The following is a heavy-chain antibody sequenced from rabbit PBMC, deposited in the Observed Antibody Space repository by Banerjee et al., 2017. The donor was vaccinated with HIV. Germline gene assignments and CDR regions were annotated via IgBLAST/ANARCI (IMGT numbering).Heavy chain of an antibody. CDR3: ARDPYGGYNL. CDR2: IDTGKGST. CDR1: GFDFSGYY. Sequence: QLKETGGGLVQPGGSLTLSCKASGFDFSGYYMSWVRQAPGKGLEWIGIIDTGKGSTDYASWVNGRFTISSDNAQPAVDLQMTSLTAADTATYFCARDPYGGYNLWGPGTLVTVS. J-gene: IGHJ4*01. V-gene: IGHV1S7*01. D-gene: IGHD2-1*01.